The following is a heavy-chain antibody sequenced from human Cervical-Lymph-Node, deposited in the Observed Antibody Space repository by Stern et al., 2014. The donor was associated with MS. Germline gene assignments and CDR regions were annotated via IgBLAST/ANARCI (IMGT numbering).Heavy chain of an antibody. CDR1: GGSFKSYA. Sequence: VQLVESGGEVKKPGSSVRVSCKASGGSFKSYAFNWLRQAPGQGLEWLGDIVPMFAKANYAQKFQGRVTVTADEATNTVYMELSFLTSEDTAVYYCARERSIHYPAFAPWGQGTLVTVSS. D-gene: IGHD3-10*01. CDR2: IVPMFAKA. V-gene: IGHV1-69*01. J-gene: IGHJ5*02. CDR3: ARERSIHYPAFAP.